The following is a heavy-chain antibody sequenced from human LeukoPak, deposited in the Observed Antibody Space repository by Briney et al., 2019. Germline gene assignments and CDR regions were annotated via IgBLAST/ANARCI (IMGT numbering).Heavy chain of an antibody. J-gene: IGHJ5*02. CDR3: ARDPEAWNYVPYNWFDP. CDR1: GFTFDDCA. Sequence: PGGSLRLSCAASGFTFDDCAMHWVRQAPGKGLEWVSGISWNSGSIGYADSVKGRFTISRDNAKNSLYLQMNSLRAEDTAVYYCARDPEAWNYVPYNWFDPWGQGTLVTVSS. V-gene: IGHV3-9*01. CDR2: ISWNSGSI. D-gene: IGHD1-7*01.